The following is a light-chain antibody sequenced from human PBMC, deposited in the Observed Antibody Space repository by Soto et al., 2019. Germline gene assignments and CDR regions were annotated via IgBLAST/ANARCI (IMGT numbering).Light chain of an antibody. V-gene: IGKV3-20*01. CDR3: QQYNRSPWT. CDR1: QSVTSTY. J-gene: IGKJ1*01. CDR2: GAS. Sequence: EIVLTQSPGTLSLSPGERATLSCRASQSVTSTYLAWYQQKPGQAPRLLIYGASSRDTGIPDRFSGSGSGTDFTLTISRLEPEDFAVYYCQQYNRSPWTFGQGTKVEIK.